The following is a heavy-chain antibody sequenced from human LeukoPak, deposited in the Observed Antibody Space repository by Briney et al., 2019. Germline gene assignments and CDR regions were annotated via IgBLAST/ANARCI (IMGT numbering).Heavy chain of an antibody. CDR2: VSSSGETT. V-gene: IGHV3-23*01. J-gene: IGHJ4*02. Sequence: GGSLRLSCVGSGFSFSTYGMTWVRQAPGKGLEWVSSVSSSGETTYYADSVKGRFTISRDNSKNTLYLQMNSLRAEDTAVYYCARDQGESIAAAGTFDYWGQGTLVTVSS. CDR3: ARDQGESIAAAGTFDY. D-gene: IGHD6-13*01. CDR1: GFSFSTYG.